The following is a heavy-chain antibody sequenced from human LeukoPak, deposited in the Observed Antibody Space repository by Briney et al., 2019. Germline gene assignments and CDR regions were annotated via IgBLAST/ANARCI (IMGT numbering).Heavy chain of an antibody. CDR2: IIPIFGTA. CDR3: ACPRPKNYYYYGMDV. J-gene: IGHJ6*02. V-gene: IGHV1-69*13. D-gene: IGHD2/OR15-2a*01. CDR1: GGTFSSYA. Sequence: SVKVSCKASGGTFSSYAISWVRQAPGQGLEWMGGIIPIFGTANYAQKFQGGVTITADESTSTAYMELSSLRSEDTAVYYCACPRPKNYYYYGMDVWGQGTTVTVSS.